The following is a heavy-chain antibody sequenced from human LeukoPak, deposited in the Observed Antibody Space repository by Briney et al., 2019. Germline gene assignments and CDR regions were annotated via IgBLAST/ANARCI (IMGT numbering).Heavy chain of an antibody. CDR3: ARDGQYMIVGAFAI. CDR1: GGSISNYY. D-gene: IGHD1-26*01. J-gene: IGHJ3*02. Sequence: PSETLSLTCTVSGGSISNYYWSWSRQPPGKGLEWIGYSYFSGSTNYNPSLKSRVTISVDTPKNQFSLKLSSVTAADTAVYYCARDGQYMIVGAFAIWGQGTMVTVSS. CDR2: SYFSGST. V-gene: IGHV4-59*01.